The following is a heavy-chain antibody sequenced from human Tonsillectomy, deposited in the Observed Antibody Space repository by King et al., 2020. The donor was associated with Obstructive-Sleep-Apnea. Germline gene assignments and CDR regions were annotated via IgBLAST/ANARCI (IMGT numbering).Heavy chain of an antibody. Sequence: VQLVESGAEVKKPGASVKVSCKASGYTFTSYGISWVRQSPGQGLEWMGWISAYNGNTNYAQKLQGRVTMTTDTSTSTAYMELRSLRSDDTAVYYCARERKGLGFGYYYYGMDVWGQGTTVTVSS. V-gene: IGHV1-18*01. J-gene: IGHJ6*02. D-gene: IGHD5-12*01. CDR1: GYTFTSYG. CDR2: ISAYNGNT. CDR3: ARERKGLGFGYYYYGMDV.